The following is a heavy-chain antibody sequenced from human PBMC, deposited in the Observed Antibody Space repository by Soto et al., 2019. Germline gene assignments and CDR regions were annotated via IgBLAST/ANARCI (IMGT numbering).Heavy chain of an antibody. J-gene: IGHJ6*02. CDR1: GGSISSSSYY. Sequence: PSETLSLTCTVSGGSISSSSYYWGWIRQPPGKGLEWIGSIYYSGSTYYNPSLKSRVTISVDTSKNQFSLKLSSVTAADTAVYYCARSGYSSGWILDYYYYYGMDVWGQGTTVTVSS. D-gene: IGHD6-19*01. V-gene: IGHV4-39*01. CDR3: ARSGYSSGWILDYYYYYGMDV. CDR2: IYYSGST.